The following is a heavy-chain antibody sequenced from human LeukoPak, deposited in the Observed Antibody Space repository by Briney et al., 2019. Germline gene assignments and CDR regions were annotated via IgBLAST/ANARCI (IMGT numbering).Heavy chain of an antibody. J-gene: IGHJ5*02. D-gene: IGHD1/OR15-1a*01. V-gene: IGHV4-34*01. Sequence: SETLSLTCAVYGGSFSGYYWSWIRQPPGKGLEWIGEINHSGSTNYNPSLKSRVTISVDTSKNQFSLKLSSVTVADTAVYYCARAKRRYERTNNWFDPWGQGTLVTVSS. CDR3: ARAKRRYERTNNWFDP. CDR2: INHSGST. CDR1: GGSFSGYY.